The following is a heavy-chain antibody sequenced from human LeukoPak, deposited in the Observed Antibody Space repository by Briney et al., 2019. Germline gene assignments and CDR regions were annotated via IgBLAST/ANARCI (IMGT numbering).Heavy chain of an antibody. CDR3: ARDFRRVAVAADENPYDAFDI. V-gene: IGHV6-1*01. D-gene: IGHD2-15*01. CDR2: TYYRSKWYN. CDR1: GDSVSSNSAA. Sequence: SQTLSLTCAISGDSVSSNSAAWNWIRQSPSRGLEWLGRTYYRSKWYNDYAVSVKSRITINPDTSKNQFSLQLNSVTPEDTAVYYCARDFRRVAVAADENPYDAFDIWGQGTMVTVSS. J-gene: IGHJ3*02.